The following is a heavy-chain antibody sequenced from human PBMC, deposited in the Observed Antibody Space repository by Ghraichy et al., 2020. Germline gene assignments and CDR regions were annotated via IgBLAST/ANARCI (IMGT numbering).Heavy chain of an antibody. D-gene: IGHD7-27*01. CDR3: VRDHDWGFDY. CDR1: GFPFSSFA. Sequence: GGSLRLSCAASGFPFSSFAMNWVRHAPGMGLEWVSYISSTNAIYYADSVRGRFTVSKDLASNSLFLHMTRLRDEDTAVYYCVRDHDWGFDYWGQGVEVTVSS. V-gene: IGHV3-69-1*01. J-gene: IGHJ4*02. CDR2: ISSTNAI.